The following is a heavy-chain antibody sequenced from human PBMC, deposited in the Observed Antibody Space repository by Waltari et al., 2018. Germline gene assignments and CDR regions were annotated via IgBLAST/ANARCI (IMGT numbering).Heavy chain of an antibody. CDR2: VYPRDSDI. CDR3: ARVLSGTYYALDY. CDR1: GYSFTNYW. J-gene: IGHJ4*02. D-gene: IGHD1-26*01. Sequence: EVQLVQSGAEVKKPGESLKISCKASGYSFTNYWIGWVRQMPGKGLEWMGIVYPRDSDIRYNPSFQSQVTISADKSITTAYLQLNSLRASDTAIYYCARVLSGTYYALDYWGPGTLVTVSS. V-gene: IGHV5-51*01.